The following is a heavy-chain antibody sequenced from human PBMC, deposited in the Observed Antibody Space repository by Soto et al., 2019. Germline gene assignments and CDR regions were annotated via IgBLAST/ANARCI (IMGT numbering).Heavy chain of an antibody. Sequence: QVQLVQSGAEVKKPGSSAKVSCKASGCTFSSYAISWVRQAPGQGLEWMGGIIPYFGTANYAQKFQGRVTITADEYTSTDYMEVRSLRSEDTAVYCGAIGRYSSSWYWFQHWGQGTLVTGSS. CDR1: GCTFSSYA. CDR3: AIGRYSSSWYWFQH. CDR2: IIPYFGTA. V-gene: IGHV1-69*01. D-gene: IGHD6-13*01. J-gene: IGHJ1*01.